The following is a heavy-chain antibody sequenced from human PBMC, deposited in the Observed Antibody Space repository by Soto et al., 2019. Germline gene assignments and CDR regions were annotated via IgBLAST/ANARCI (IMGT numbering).Heavy chain of an antibody. CDR2: TYYRSKWYN. D-gene: IGHD5-12*01. V-gene: IGHV6-1*01. CDR1: GDSVSSNSAA. J-gene: IGHJ4*02. Sequence: QSQTLSLTCAISGDSVSSNSAAWNWIRQSPSRGLEWLGRTYYRSKWYNDYAVSVKSRITINPDTSKNQFSLQLNSVTPEDTAVYYCARGPSGGYDPSYYFDYWGQGTLVTVSS. CDR3: ARGPSGGYDPSYYFDY.